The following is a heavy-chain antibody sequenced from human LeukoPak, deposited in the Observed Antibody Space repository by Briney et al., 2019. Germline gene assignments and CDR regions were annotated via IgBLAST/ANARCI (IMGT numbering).Heavy chain of an antibody. V-gene: IGHV3-33*01. Sequence: GGSLRLSCAASGFTFSSYGMHWVRQAPGKGLEWVAVIWYDGSNKYYADSVKGRFTISRDNSKNTLYLQMNSLRAEDTAVYYCARRSRYGDYNYYYYGMDVWGQGTLVTVSS. CDR1: GFTFSSYG. J-gene: IGHJ6*02. D-gene: IGHD4-17*01. CDR3: ARRSRYGDYNYYYYGMDV. CDR2: IWYDGSNK.